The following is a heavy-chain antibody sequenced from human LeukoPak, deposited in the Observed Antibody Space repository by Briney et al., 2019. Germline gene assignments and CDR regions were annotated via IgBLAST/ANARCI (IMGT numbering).Heavy chain of an antibody. V-gene: IGHV4-34*01. CDR3: ARRLANWFDP. CDR1: GRSFSGYY. Sequence: SETLCLTCAVYGRSFSGYYWSWIRQPPGKGLEWIGEINHSGSTNYNPSLKSRVTISVDTSKNQFSLKLSSVTAADTAVYYCARRLANWFDPWGQGTLVTVSS. CDR2: INHSGST. J-gene: IGHJ5*02.